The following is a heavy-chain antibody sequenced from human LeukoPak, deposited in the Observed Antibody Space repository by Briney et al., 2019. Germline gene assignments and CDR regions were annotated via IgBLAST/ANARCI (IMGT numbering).Heavy chain of an antibody. CDR1: GFTFSTYI. CDR3: ARIVAHDGGFDY. D-gene: IGHD5-12*01. V-gene: IGHV3-48*04. Sequence: PGGSLRLSCEASGFTFSTYIMTWDRQAPGKGLEWVSYISSSGSTIYYADSVKGRFTISRDNAKNSLYLQMNSLRAEDTAVYYCARIVAHDGGFDYWGQGTLVTVSS. J-gene: IGHJ4*02. CDR2: ISSSGSTI.